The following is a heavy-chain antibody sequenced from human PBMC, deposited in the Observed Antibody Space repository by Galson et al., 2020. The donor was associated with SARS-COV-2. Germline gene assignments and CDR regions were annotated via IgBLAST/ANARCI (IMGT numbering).Heavy chain of an antibody. Sequence: SVKVSCKASGGTFSSYTVSWVRQAPGQGLEWMGGIIHIFGTVHYAQMFQGRVTITAGESTSTAFLELSSLRYEDTALYYCASSKIWGSYRIPTNFDYWCQGTLVAVSS. D-gene: IGHD3-16*02. CDR2: IIHIFGTV. CDR3: ASSKIWGSYRIPTNFDY. V-gene: IGHV1-69*13. J-gene: IGHJ4*02. CDR1: GGTFSSYT.